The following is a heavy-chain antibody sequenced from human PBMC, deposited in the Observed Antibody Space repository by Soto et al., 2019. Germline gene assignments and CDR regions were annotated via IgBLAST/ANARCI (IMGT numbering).Heavy chain of an antibody. Sequence: QVQLVESGGGVVQPGRSLRVSCAASGFTFSSSGMHWVRQAPGKGLEWVAVISYDGINKYYADSVKGRFTISRDNSKNPLYLQMDRLRAEDTAVYYCAKDSESSGFDYWGQGTLVTVSS. CDR3: AKDSESSGFDY. D-gene: IGHD3-22*01. V-gene: IGHV3-30*18. J-gene: IGHJ4*02. CDR1: GFTFSSSG. CDR2: ISYDGINK.